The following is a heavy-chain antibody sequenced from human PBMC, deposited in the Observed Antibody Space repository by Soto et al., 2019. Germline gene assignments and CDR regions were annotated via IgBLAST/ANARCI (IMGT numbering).Heavy chain of an antibody. D-gene: IGHD2-2*01. CDR3: ARDLRYCISTSCYGNNWFDP. J-gene: IGHJ5*02. V-gene: IGHV4-4*02. CDR1: GGSISSSNW. CDR2: IYHSGST. Sequence: SETLSLTCAVSGGSISSSNWWSWVRQPPGKGLEWIGEIYHSGSTNYNPSLKSRVTISVDKSKNQFSLKLSSVTAADTAVYYCARDLRYCISTSCYGNNWFDPWGQGTLVT.